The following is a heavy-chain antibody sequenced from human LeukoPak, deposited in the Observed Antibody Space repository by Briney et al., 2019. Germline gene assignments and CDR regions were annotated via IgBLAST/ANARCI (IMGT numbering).Heavy chain of an antibody. V-gene: IGHV1-2*02. CDR3: ARVGPAGILRFLEWFDY. CDR1: GYTFTSYY. J-gene: IGHJ4*02. CDR2: INPNSGGT. Sequence: ASVKVSCKASGYTFTSYYMHWVRQAPGQGLEWMGWINPNSGGTNYAQKFQGRVTMTRDTSISTAYMELSRLRSDDTAVYYCARVGPAGILRFLEWFDYWGQGTLVTVSS. D-gene: IGHD3-3*01.